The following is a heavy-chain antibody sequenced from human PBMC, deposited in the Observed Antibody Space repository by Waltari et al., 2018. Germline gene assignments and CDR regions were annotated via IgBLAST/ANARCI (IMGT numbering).Heavy chain of an antibody. V-gene: IGHV3-53*01. Sequence: EVQLVESGGGLITPGGSLRLSCAASGFTVSRHYLSWVRRAPGKGLEWVSVIYSGGSTYYADSVKGRFTISRDNSKNTLYLQMNSLRAEDTAVYYCTRDQSSGWYPSFDYWGQGTLVTVSS. CDR1: GFTVSRHY. CDR2: IYSGGST. D-gene: IGHD6-19*01. J-gene: IGHJ4*02. CDR3: TRDQSSGWYPSFDY.